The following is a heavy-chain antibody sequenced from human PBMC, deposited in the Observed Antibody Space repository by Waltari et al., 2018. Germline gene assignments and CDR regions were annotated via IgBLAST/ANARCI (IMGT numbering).Heavy chain of an antibody. CDR2: INTRSGAT. D-gene: IGHD2-2*03. V-gene: IGHV1-2*02. CDR3: AAGPMNAWIKILGWFD. Sequence: VQLVQSGAEVRKPGASVKISCQSSGYSFSDHYMYWARQAPGQGLEWVGWINTRSGATSFAQKFEGRITLTTDVSITTAYMELTSLTAEDTAVYYCAAGPMNAWIKILGWFD. CDR1: GYSFSDHY. J-gene: IGHJ5*02.